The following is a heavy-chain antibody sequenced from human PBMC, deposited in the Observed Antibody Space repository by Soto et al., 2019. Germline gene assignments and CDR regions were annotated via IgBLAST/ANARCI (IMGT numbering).Heavy chain of an antibody. CDR2: MHYAGTT. V-gene: IGHV4-59*01. Sequence: KPSETLSLTCTVSGGSISTYYWSWIRQPPGKGLEWVGHMHYAGTTNYNPSLKSRVTISVDTSISTAYMELSRLRSDDTAVYYCARDLWTGASPFGYWGQGTLVTVSS. J-gene: IGHJ4*02. CDR1: GGSISTYY. CDR3: ARDLWTGASPFGY. D-gene: IGHD1-7*01.